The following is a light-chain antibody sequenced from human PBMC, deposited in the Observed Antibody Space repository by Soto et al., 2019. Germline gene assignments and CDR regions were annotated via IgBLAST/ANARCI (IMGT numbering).Light chain of an antibody. J-gene: IGLJ2*01. CDR1: SSDVGGYNY. V-gene: IGLV2-14*01. CDR3: SSYTSSSVV. CDR2: EVS. Sequence: QSALTQPASVSGSPGQSITISCTGTSSDVGGYNYVSWYQQHPGKAPKLMIYEVSNRPSGVSNRFSGSKSGNTASLTISGLQAEDGADYYCSSYTSSSVVFGGGTKLTVL.